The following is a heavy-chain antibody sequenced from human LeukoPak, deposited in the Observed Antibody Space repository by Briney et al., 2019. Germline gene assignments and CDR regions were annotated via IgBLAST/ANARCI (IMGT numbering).Heavy chain of an antibody. J-gene: IGHJ3*02. V-gene: IGHV1-46*01. D-gene: IGHD5-12*01. CDR1: GYTFTSYY. CDR2: INPSGGST. Sequence: PVASVKVSCKASGYTFTSYYMHWVRQAPGQGLEWMGIINPSGGSTSYAQKFQGRVTMTRDMSTSTVYMELSSLRSEDTAVYYCARVLRVDGSVDAFDIWGQGTMVTVSS. CDR3: ARVLRVDGSVDAFDI.